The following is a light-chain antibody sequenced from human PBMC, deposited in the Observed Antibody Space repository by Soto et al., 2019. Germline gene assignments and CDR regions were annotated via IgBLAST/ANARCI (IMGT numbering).Light chain of an antibody. J-gene: IGKJ3*01. CDR2: GAS. CDR3: QHYGSASFS. CDR1: QSVSSSY. Sequence: EIVLTQSPGTLSLSPGERATLSCRASQSVSSSYLAWYQQKPGQAPRLLIYGASSRATGIPDRFSGSGSGTDFTLTISRLEPEDFAVYYCQHYGSASFSVGGDTIVDIK. V-gene: IGKV3-20*01.